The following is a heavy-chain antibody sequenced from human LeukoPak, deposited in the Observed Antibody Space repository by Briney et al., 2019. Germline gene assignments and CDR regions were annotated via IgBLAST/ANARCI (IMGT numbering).Heavy chain of an antibody. CDR2: IRDDGSEK. CDR1: GFTFSDYW. D-gene: IGHD1-14*01. V-gene: IGHV3-7*04. J-gene: IGHJ4*02. CDR3: ATDRKAGSWDPRFNY. Sequence: GGSLRLSCAASGFTFSDYWMLWVRQAPGKGPEWVANIRDDGSEKNYVDSVKGRFTISRDNAQMSLYLQMNSLRVDDTAVYYCATDRKAGSWDPRFNYGGQGTLVAVSS.